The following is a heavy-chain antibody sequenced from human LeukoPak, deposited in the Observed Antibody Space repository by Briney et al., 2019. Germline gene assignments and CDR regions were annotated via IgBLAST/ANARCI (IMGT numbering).Heavy chain of an antibody. J-gene: IGHJ4*02. Sequence: GGSLRLSCAASGFTFNRYWMSWVRQAPGKELQWVANIKQDGSAKYYVDSVKGRFTISRDNAKNSLYLQMNSLRAEDTAVYYCARGRKYYYDSSGYYDYWGQGTLVTVSS. CDR2: IKQDGSAK. CDR3: ARGRKYYYDSSGYYDY. CDR1: GFTFNRYW. V-gene: IGHV3-7*01. D-gene: IGHD3-22*01.